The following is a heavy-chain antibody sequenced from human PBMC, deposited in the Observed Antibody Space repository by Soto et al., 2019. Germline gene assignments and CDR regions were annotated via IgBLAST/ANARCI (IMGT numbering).Heavy chain of an antibody. CDR1: GVSVTTGGGYY. CDR2: IYYSGST. CDR3: AKDEGLLWSGELV. J-gene: IGHJ4*02. V-gene: IGHV4-31*03. Sequence: QVQLQESGPGLVKPSQTLSLTCSVSGVSVTTGGGYYWSWIRQHPGKGPEWIGYIYYSGSTYYNPSLNRRVTISADPSTNQFSLTMTSVTVADTAVYFCAKDEGLLWSGELVWGQGILVTVSS. D-gene: IGHD3-10*01.